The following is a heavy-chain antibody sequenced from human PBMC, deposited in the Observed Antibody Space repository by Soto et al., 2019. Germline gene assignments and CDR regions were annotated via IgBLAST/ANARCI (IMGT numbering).Heavy chain of an antibody. CDR3: ARDLEDYGDYPSASSAVPLFDY. V-gene: IGHV3-11*01. CDR2: ISSVSSTI. CDR1: GFRFNEYY. J-gene: IGHJ4*02. Sequence: GRSMRLACAAAGFRFNEYYMTWVRQPEGEGLEWVSYISSVSSTISYAHSVKCRFTISRDNAKTSLYLQRNSLRAEDTAVYYCARDLEDYGDYPSASSAVPLFDYWGQGTLVTVSS. D-gene: IGHD4-17*01.